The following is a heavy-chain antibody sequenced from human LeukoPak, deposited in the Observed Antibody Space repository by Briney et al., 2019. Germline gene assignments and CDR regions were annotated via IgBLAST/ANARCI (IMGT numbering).Heavy chain of an antibody. CDR1: GGSISSYY. J-gene: IGHJ6*03. CDR3: ARSTAGPVYYYMDV. V-gene: IGHV4-59*12. Sequence: SETLSLTCTVSGGSISSYYWSWIRQPPGKGLEWIGYIYHSGSTYYNPSLKSRVTISVDRSKNQFSLKLSSVTAADTAVYYCARSTAGPVYYYMDVWGKGTTVTVSS. CDR2: IYHSGST. D-gene: IGHD6-13*01.